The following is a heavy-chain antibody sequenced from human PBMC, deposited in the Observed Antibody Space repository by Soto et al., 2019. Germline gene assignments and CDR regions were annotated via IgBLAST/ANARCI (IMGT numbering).Heavy chain of an antibody. Sequence: QVQLQESGPGLVKPSQTLSLTCTVSGGSISSGGYYWSWIRQHPGKGLEWIGYIYYSGSTYYNPSLKSRVNISVGTSKNQFSLKLSSVTAADTAVYYCARAGGVISTIDYWGQGTLVTVSS. D-gene: IGHD3-16*02. J-gene: IGHJ4*02. CDR1: GGSISSGGYY. CDR2: IYYSGST. V-gene: IGHV4-31*03. CDR3: ARAGGVISTIDY.